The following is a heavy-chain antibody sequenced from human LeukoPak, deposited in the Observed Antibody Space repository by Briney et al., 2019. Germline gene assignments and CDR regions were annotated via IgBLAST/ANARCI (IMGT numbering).Heavy chain of an antibody. CDR1: GFTFGIYA. Sequence: GGSLRLSCAASGFTFGIYAMNWVRQAPGKGLEWVSAISGSGGSTYYADSVKGRFTISRDNSKNTLYLQMNSLRAEDTAVYYCAKGGGSYWDYFDYWGQGTLVTVSS. CDR3: AKGGGSYWDYFDY. V-gene: IGHV3-23*01. J-gene: IGHJ4*02. D-gene: IGHD1-26*01. CDR2: ISGSGGST.